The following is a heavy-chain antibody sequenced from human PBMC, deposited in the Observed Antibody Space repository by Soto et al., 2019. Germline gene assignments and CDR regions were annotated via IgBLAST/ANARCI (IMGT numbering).Heavy chain of an antibody. CDR1: GFTVGNNY. CDR2: IYSTGSP. CDR3: AGHSHKDY. J-gene: IGHJ4*02. V-gene: IGHV3-66*04. Sequence: GGSLRLSCAASGFTVGNNYMSWVRQAPGKGLEWVSLIYSTGSPFYADSVKDRFIISRGSSKNTLYLQMNSLRVEDTAVYYCAGHSHKDYWGQGALVTVSS.